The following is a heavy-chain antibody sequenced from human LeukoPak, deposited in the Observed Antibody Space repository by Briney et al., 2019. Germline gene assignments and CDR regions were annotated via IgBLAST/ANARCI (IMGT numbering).Heavy chain of an antibody. D-gene: IGHD4-17*01. V-gene: IGHV4-59*08. Sequence: SETLSLTCTVSGASISSYFWSWIRQPPGKGLEWIGYIYYSGSTNYNPSLKSRVTISVDTSKNQFSLKLSSVTAADTAVYYCATQNGFFDYWGQGTLVTVSS. CDR3: ATQNGFFDY. CDR2: IYYSGST. J-gene: IGHJ4*02. CDR1: GASISSYF.